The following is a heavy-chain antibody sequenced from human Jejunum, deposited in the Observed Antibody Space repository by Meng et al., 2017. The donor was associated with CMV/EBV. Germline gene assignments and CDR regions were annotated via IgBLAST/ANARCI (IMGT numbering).Heavy chain of an antibody. CDR1: GYTFSDYQ. Sequence: KASGYTFSDYQIHWVRQAPGQGLEWLAWIQPNNGAPNYAPKFQGRITVTRDTSINTVYLELDSLISDDTAIYYCAKDGPPIIHLDYWGQGTPVTVSS. D-gene: IGHD2-15*01. V-gene: IGHV1-2*02. J-gene: IGHJ4*02. CDR3: AKDGPPIIHLDY. CDR2: IQPNNGAP.